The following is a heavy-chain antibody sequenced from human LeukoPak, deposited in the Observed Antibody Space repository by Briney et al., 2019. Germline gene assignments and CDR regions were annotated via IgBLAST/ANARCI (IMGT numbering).Heavy chain of an antibody. CDR1: GFTFSSSA. V-gene: IGHV3-23*01. D-gene: IGHD3-16*01. CDR3: ARSHRGGYYFDY. Sequence: GGSLTLSCAASGFTFSSSAMSWVRQAPGKGLECVSAISGSGVSTYYAGSVKGRFTISRDNSKNTLCLQMNSLRAEDTAVYYCARSHRGGYYFDYWGQGTLVTVSS. CDR2: ISGSGVST. J-gene: IGHJ4*02.